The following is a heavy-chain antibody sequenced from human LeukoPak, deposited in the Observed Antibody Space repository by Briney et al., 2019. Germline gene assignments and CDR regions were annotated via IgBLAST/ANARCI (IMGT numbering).Heavy chain of an antibody. D-gene: IGHD4-17*01. J-gene: IGHJ3*02. V-gene: IGHV4-30-4*01. Sequence: SETLSLTCTVSGGSISSGDYYWSWIRQPPGKGLEWIGYIYYSGSTYYNPSLKSRVTISVDTSKSQFSLKLSSVTAADTAVYYCARVSPVTTWDDAFDIWGQGTMVTVSS. CDR1: GGSISSGDYY. CDR2: IYYSGST. CDR3: ARVSPVTTWDDAFDI.